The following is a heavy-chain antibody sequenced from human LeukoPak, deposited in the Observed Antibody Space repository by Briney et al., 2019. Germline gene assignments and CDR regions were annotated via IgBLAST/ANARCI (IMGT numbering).Heavy chain of an antibody. CDR1: GFTFNSYG. D-gene: IGHD1-20*01. CDR3: AKGTSYNWNDGWFDP. Sequence: GGSLRLSCAASGFTFNSYGMHWVRQAPGKGLEWVAFIRNDGTNKYYAESVKGRFTISRDNSKNTLYLQMNSLRAEDTAVYYCAKGTSYNWNDGWFDPWGNGILVTVSS. J-gene: IGHJ5*02. CDR2: IRNDGTNK. V-gene: IGHV3-30*02.